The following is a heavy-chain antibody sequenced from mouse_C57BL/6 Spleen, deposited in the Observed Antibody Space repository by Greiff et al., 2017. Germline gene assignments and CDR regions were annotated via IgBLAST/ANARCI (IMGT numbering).Heavy chain of an antibody. V-gene: IGHV1-55*01. J-gene: IGHJ2*01. CDR3: ARGYYCSSYHVDD. Sequence: QVQLQQPGAELVKPGASVKMSCKASGYTFTSYWITWVKQRPGQGLEWIGDIYPGSGSTNYNEKFKSKATLTVDTTSSTAYMQLSSLTSEDSAVYYCARGYYCSSYHVDDRGKGTTLTVSS. CDR2: IYPGSGST. CDR1: GYTFTSYW. D-gene: IGHD1-1*01.